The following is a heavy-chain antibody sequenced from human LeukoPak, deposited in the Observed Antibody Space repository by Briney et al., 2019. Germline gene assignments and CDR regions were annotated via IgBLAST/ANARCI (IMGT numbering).Heavy chain of an antibody. Sequence: SETLSLTCTVSGASISSYYWSWIRQPPGKGLEWIGYIYYSGSTNYSPSLKSRVTISVDTSNNQFSLKLTSVTAADTAVYYCARGWGYFDYWGQGTLVTVSS. J-gene: IGHJ4*02. CDR2: IYYSGST. D-gene: IGHD7-27*01. V-gene: IGHV4-59*01. CDR3: ARGWGYFDY. CDR1: GASISSYY.